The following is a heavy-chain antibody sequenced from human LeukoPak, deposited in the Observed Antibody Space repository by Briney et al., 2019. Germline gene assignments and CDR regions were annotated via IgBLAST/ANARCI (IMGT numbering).Heavy chain of an antibody. CDR2: VYHSGST. Sequence: PSETLSLTCSVSGGSISSYYWSWIRQPPGKGLEWIGSVYHSGSTNYNPSLKSRVTMSVDTSKNQFSLKLRSVTAADTAVYYCANGGYCSSSSCYPKWFDPWGQGTLVTVFS. V-gene: IGHV4-59*01. D-gene: IGHD2-2*01. CDR3: ANGGYCSSSSCYPKWFDP. J-gene: IGHJ5*02. CDR1: GGSISSYY.